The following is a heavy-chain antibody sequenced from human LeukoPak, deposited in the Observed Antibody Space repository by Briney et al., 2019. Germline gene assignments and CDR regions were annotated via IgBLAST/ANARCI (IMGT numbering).Heavy chain of an antibody. D-gene: IGHD3-22*01. Sequence: SETLSLTCTVSGGSISSSSYYWGWIRQPPGKGLEWIGSIYYSGSTYYNPSLKSRVTISVDTSKNQFSLRLSSVTAADTAVYYCAGYTKRTYYYDSSGYYPLPLDVWGKGTTVTVSS. J-gene: IGHJ6*04. CDR1: GGSISSSSYY. CDR3: AGYTKRTYYYDSSGYYPLPLDV. V-gene: IGHV4-39*07. CDR2: IYYSGST.